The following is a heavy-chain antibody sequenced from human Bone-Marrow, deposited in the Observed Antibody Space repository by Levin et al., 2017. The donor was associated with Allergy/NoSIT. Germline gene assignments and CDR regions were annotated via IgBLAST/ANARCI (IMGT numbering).Heavy chain of an antibody. Sequence: GGSLRLSCAASGFTFSNTWMNWVRQAPGKGLEWVGRIKSKTDGGATDYAAPVKGRFSISRDDSRNTLYLEMNNLRTEDTAVYYCSLQYLDYWGQGTLVSVSS. J-gene: IGHJ4*02. CDR3: SLQYLDY. CDR2: IKSKTDGGAT. CDR1: GFTFSNTW. D-gene: IGHD5-24*01. V-gene: IGHV3-15*07.